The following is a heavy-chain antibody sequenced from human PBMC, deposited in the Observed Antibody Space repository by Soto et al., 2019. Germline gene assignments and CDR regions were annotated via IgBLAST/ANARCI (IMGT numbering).Heavy chain of an antibody. V-gene: IGHV3-53*01. D-gene: IGHD3-22*01. CDR1: GFTVSSNY. J-gene: IGHJ1*01. CDR3: AIGANYYDSSGYYLGYFQH. Sequence: EVQLVESGGGLIQPGGSLRLSCAASGFTVSSNYMSWVRQAPGKGLEWVSVIYSGGSTYYADSVKGRFTISRDNSKNTLYLQINSLRAEDTAVYYCAIGANYYDSSGYYLGYFQHWGQGTLVTVSS. CDR2: IYSGGST.